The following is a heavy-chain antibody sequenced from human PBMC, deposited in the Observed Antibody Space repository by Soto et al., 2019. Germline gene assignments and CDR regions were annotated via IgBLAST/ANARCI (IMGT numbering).Heavy chain of an antibody. Sequence: PSETLSLTCTVSGGSISSGDYYWSWIRQPPGKGLEWIGYIYYSGSTYYNPSLKSRVTISVDTSKNQFSLKLSSVTAADTAVYYCARSSLVVAATYYFDYWGQGTLVTVSS. CDR2: IYYSGST. CDR3: ARSSLVVAATYYFDY. D-gene: IGHD2-15*01. CDR1: GGSISSGDYY. J-gene: IGHJ4*02. V-gene: IGHV4-30-4*01.